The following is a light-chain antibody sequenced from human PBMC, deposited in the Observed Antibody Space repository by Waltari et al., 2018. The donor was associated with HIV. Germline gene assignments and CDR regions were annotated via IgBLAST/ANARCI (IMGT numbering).Light chain of an antibody. CDR3: SSYTSSSTKV. V-gene: IGLV2-14*03. CDR1: SSDIDGYNY. Sequence: QSALTQPASVSGSPGQSITISCTGTSSDIDGYNYVSWYQQHPGKAPKLMIYDVSNRPSGLSNRFSGSKSGNTASLTISGLQAEDEADYYCSSYTSSSTKVFGGGIKLTVL. CDR2: DVS. J-gene: IGLJ2*01.